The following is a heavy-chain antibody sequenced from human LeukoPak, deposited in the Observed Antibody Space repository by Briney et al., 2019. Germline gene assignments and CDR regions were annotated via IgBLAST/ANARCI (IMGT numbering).Heavy chain of an antibody. V-gene: IGHV4-39*07. CDR1: GGSISSSSYY. D-gene: IGHD6-13*01. CDR3: ARAGYVIAAAGTAFHDAFDI. CDR2: INHSGST. J-gene: IGHJ3*02. Sequence: SETLSLTCTVSGGSISSSSYYWSWIRQPPGKGLEWIGEINHSGSTNYNPSLKSRVTISVDTSKNQFSLKLSSVTAADTAVYYCARAGYVIAAAGTAFHDAFDIWGQGTMVTVSS.